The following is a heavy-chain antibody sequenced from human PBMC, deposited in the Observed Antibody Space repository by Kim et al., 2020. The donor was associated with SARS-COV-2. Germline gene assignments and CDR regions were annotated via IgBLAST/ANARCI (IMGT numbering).Heavy chain of an antibody. CDR3: AKDRLPGYYDSSGSLDY. V-gene: IGHV3-33*06. Sequence: GGSLRLSCAASGFTFSSYGMHWVRQAPGKGLEWVAVIWYDGSNKYYADSVKGRFTISRDNSKNTLYLQMNSLRAEDTAVCYCAKDRLPGYYDSSGSLDYWGQGTLVTVSS. D-gene: IGHD3-22*01. CDR1: GFTFSSYG. J-gene: IGHJ4*02. CDR2: IWYDGSNK.